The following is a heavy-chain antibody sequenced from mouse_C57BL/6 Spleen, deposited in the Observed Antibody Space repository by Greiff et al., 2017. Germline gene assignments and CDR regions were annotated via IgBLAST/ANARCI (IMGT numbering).Heavy chain of an antibody. V-gene: IGHV1-49*01. CDR2: FTMYSGAT. CDR1: YFAFTASA. Sequence: LQQSGAELVRPGSSVKLSCKDSYFAFTASAMHWVKQRPGHGLEWIGSFTMYSGATEYSENFKGKDPLTANTSSSTAYMELSSLPSEDYSVYYCARRRRGAIDYWGQGTSVTVSS. J-gene: IGHJ4*01. CDR3: ARRRRGAIDY.